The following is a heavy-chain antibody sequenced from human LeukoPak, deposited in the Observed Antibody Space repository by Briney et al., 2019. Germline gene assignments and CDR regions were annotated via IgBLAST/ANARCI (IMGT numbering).Heavy chain of an antibody. J-gene: IGHJ3*01. CDR1: GGTFTTYP. CDR3: ATGTSYRDSFDV. Sequence: AVKVSSKASGGTFTTYPINWVRHAPGQGREWMGRIIPILSQSNYAQKFQGTVSITSDEFTDTAYMELSSLRSEDTAVYYCATGTSYRDSFDVWGQGTMVTVSS. V-gene: IGHV1-69*10. CDR2: IIPILSQS. D-gene: IGHD3/OR15-3a*01.